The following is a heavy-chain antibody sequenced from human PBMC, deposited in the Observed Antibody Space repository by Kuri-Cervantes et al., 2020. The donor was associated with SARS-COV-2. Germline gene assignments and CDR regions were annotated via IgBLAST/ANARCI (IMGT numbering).Heavy chain of an antibody. Sequence: GSLRLSCAVYGGSFSGYHWGWIRQPPGEGLEWIGSIYFSEPETTFYKSSLKGRVTISADTSENLFSLNLNSVTAADTAVYFCARLRGSGSYGDYWGQGNLVTVSS. CDR1: GGSFSGYH. J-gene: IGHJ4*02. D-gene: IGHD1-26*01. CDR2: IYFSEPETT. CDR3: ARLRGSGSYGDY. V-gene: IGHV4-39*02.